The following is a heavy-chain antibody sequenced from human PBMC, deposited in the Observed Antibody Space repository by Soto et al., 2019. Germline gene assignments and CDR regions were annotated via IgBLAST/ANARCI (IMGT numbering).Heavy chain of an antibody. J-gene: IGHJ6*02. CDR2: ISSSGSTI. V-gene: IGHV3-48*03. CDR1: GFTFSSYE. D-gene: IGHD4-17*01. Sequence: GGSLRLSCAASGFTFSSYEMNWVRQAPGKGLEWVSYISSSGSTIYYADSVKGRFTISRDNAKNSLYLQMNSLRAEDTAVYYCARASTVTKNLHLYYYYYGMDVWGQGTTVTVSS. CDR3: ARASTVTKNLHLYYYYYGMDV.